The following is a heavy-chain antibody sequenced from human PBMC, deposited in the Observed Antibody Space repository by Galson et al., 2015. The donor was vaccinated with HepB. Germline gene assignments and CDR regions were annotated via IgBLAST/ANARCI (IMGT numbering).Heavy chain of an antibody. V-gene: IGHV3-48*03. CDR2: ISSSGSTI. CDR1: GFTFSSYE. Sequence: SLRLSCAASGFTFSSYEMNWVRQAPGKGLEWVSYISSSGSTIYYADSVKGRFTISRDNAKNSLYLQMNSLRAEDTAVYYCARAGRWELDREDYYYYYGMDVWGQGTTVTVSS. CDR3: ARAGRWELDREDYYYYYGMDV. D-gene: IGHD1-26*01. J-gene: IGHJ6*02.